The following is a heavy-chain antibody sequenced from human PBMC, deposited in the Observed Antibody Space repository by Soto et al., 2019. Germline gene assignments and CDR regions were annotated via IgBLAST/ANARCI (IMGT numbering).Heavy chain of an antibody. D-gene: IGHD3-22*01. CDR3: AKDGGYAYYDSSGYYFGY. CDR1: GYTFTSYG. J-gene: IGHJ4*02. CDR2: ISAYNGNT. V-gene: IGHV1-18*01. Sequence: GASVKVSCKASGYTFTSYGISWVRQAPGQGLEWMGWISAYNGNTNYAQKLQGRVTMTTDTSTSTAYMELRSLRSDDTAVYYCAKDGGYAYYDSSGYYFGYWGQGTLVTVSS.